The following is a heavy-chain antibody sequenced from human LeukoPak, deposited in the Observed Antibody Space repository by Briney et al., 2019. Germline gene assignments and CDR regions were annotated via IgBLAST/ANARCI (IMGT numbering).Heavy chain of an antibody. V-gene: IGHV3-30*02. Sequence: GGSLRLFCGASGFTFSSYGMHWVRQAPGKGLEWVAFIRYDGSNKYYADSVKGRFTISRDNSKNTLYLQMNSLRAEDTAVYFCAGGSGWVTDSWGQGTLVTVSA. CDR2: IRYDGSNK. CDR3: AGGSGWVTDS. J-gene: IGHJ4*02. D-gene: IGHD6-19*01. CDR1: GFTFSSYG.